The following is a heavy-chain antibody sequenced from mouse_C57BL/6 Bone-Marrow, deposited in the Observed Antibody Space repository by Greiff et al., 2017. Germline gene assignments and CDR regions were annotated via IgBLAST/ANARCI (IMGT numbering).Heavy chain of an antibody. CDR2: ISGGGGNT. CDR1: GFTFSSYT. J-gene: IGHJ1*03. D-gene: IGHD1-1*01. CDR3: SRQVTTVLATKYFDV. V-gene: IGHV5-9*01. Sequence: EVQQVESGGGLVKPGGSLKLSCAASGFTFSSYTMSWVRQTLEKRLQWVAAISGGGGNTYYPDSVKGRFTISRDNDKNILYLQMSSLRSEDTALYYCSRQVTTVLATKYFDVWGTGTTVTVSS.